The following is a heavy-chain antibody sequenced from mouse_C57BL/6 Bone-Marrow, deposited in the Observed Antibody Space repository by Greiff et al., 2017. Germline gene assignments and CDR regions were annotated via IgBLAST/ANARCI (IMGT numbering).Heavy chain of an antibody. Sequence: QVHVKQPGAELVKPGASVKMSCKASGYTFTSYWITWVKQRPGQGLEWIGDIYPGSGSTNYNEKFKSKATLTVDTSSSTAYMQLSSLTSEDSAVYYCAMGPYYDYDGDGRDYWGQGTSVTVSS. CDR1: GYTFTSYW. CDR3: AMGPYYDYDGDGRDY. V-gene: IGHV1-55*01. J-gene: IGHJ4*01. CDR2: IYPGSGST. D-gene: IGHD2-4*01.